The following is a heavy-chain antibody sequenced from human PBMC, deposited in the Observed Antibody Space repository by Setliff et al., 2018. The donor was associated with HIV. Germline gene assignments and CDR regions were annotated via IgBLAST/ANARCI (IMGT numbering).Heavy chain of an antibody. CDR1: AFTFSHYS. D-gene: IGHD3-22*01. Sequence: GGSLRLSCVGSAFTFSHYSLDWVRQAPGKGLEWVASISHDGTDLTYADSVKGRLTISRDSSKSAVFLQVNRLTPEDTAVYYCARDLSGNYIFDYWGPGTVVTVSS. J-gene: IGHJ4*02. CDR2: ISHDGTDL. CDR3: ARDLSGNYIFDY. V-gene: IGHV3-21*01.